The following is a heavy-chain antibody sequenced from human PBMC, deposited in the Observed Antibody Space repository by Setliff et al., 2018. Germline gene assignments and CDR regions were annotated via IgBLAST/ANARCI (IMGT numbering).Heavy chain of an antibody. D-gene: IGHD2-15*01. V-gene: IGHV3-30*03. CDR3: ARTCSGSGCYAGLES. CDR2: ILDDGVKK. CDR1: GFSISSGYYR. J-gene: IGHJ4*02. Sequence: LSLTCAVSGFSISSGYYRMHWVRQAPGKGLEWVAVILDDGVKKYHADSVKGRFTISRDNSKNTLYLQMNSLRPEDTAVYYCARTCSGSGCYAGLESWGQGTPVTVSS.